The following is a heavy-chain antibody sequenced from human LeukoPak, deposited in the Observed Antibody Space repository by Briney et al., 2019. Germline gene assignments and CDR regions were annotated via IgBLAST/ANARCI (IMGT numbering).Heavy chain of an antibody. CDR3: ARVRGSGWYGVDY. D-gene: IGHD6-19*01. CDR1: GGSISSSNW. CDR2: IYHSGST. V-gene: IGHV4-4*02. Sequence: PSGTLSLTCAVSGGSISSSNWWSWVRQPPGKGLEWIGEIYHSGSTNYNPSLKGRVTISVDKSKNQFSLKLSSVTAADTAVYYCARVRGSGWYGVDYWGQGTLVTVSS. J-gene: IGHJ4*02.